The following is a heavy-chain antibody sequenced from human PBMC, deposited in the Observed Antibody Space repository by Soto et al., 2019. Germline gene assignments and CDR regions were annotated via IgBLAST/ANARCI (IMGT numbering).Heavy chain of an antibody. CDR3: ARDFFDSSDYTTHWFDP. D-gene: IGHD3-22*01. CDR2: IYHTGNA. V-gene: IGHV4-39*01. Sequence: SETLSLTCSVSGDSISNSRFYWAWIRQPPGEGLERIGSIYHTGNAYYNPSLKSRVTISVDTSKNQFSLKLTSVTAADAALYYCARDFFDSSDYTTHWFDPWGQGTLVTVS. CDR1: GDSISNSRFY. J-gene: IGHJ5*02.